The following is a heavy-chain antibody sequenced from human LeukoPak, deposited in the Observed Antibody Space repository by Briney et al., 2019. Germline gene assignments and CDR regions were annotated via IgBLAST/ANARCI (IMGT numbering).Heavy chain of an antibody. CDR3: ARGTVRGVPSI. CDR2: IYYSGST. J-gene: IGHJ3*02. Sequence: PSETLSLTCTVSGGSISSSSYYWGWIRQPPGKGLEWIGSIYYSGSTYYNPSLKSRVTISVDTSKNQFSLKLSSVTAADTAVYYCARGTVRGVPSIWGQGTMVTVSS. D-gene: IGHD3-10*01. CDR1: GGSISSSSYY. V-gene: IGHV4-39*07.